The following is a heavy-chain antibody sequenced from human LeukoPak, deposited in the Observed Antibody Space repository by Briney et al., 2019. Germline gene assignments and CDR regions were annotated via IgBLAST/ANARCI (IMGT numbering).Heavy chain of an antibody. D-gene: IGHD3-22*01. CDR1: GGSFSGYY. J-gene: IGHJ4*02. V-gene: IGHV4-34*01. Sequence: SETLSLTCAVYGGSFSGYYWSWIRQPPGKGLEWIGEINHSGSTNYNPSLKSRVTIPVDTSKNQFSLKLSSVTAADTAVYYGARGRRRSSGYYYGVFDYWGQGTLVTVSS. CDR2: INHSGST. CDR3: ARGRRRSSGYYYGVFDY.